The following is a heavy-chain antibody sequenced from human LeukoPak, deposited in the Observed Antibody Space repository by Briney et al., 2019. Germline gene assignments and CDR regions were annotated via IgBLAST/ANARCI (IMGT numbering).Heavy chain of an antibody. CDR1: GFTVSSHY. CDR3: TTDSSGPLGYYGLDV. J-gene: IGHJ6*02. CDR2: IKSKTDGGTT. D-gene: IGHD6-19*01. V-gene: IGHV3-15*01. Sequence: GGSLRLSCAASGFTVSSHYMSWVRQAPGKGLEWVGRIKSKTDGGTTDYAAPVKGRFTISRDDSKTTLYLQMNTLKTEDTAVYYCTTDSSGPLGYYGLDVWGQGTTVTVSS.